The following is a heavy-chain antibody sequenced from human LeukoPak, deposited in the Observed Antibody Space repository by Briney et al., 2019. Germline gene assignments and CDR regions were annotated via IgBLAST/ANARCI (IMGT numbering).Heavy chain of an antibody. V-gene: IGHV1-24*01. CDR1: GYTLTELS. Sequence: ASVKVSCKVSGYTLTELSMHWVRQAPGKGLEWMGGFDPEDGETIYAQKFQGRVTMTEDTSTDTAYMELSSLRSEDTAVYYCATDLYGGKRGVYYYYGMDVWGQGTTVTVSS. CDR3: ATDLYGGKRGVYYYYGMDV. D-gene: IGHD2-15*01. J-gene: IGHJ6*02. CDR2: FDPEDGET.